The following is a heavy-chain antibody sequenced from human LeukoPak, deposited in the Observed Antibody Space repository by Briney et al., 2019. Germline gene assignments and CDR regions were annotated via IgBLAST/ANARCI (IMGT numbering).Heavy chain of an antibody. J-gene: IGHJ2*01. CDR3: TTDSPGNWYIDL. V-gene: IGHV3-15*01. Sequence: GGALRLSYAACVFTFRHVWLSWVRQAPGKGLEWVGRIKTKPDGGTPDYAAPVKGRFTISIDDTKNTVELQIISLKTEDAAVDSCTTDSPGNWYIDLWGRGTLVTVSS. CDR2: IKTKPDGGTP. CDR1: VFTFRHVW.